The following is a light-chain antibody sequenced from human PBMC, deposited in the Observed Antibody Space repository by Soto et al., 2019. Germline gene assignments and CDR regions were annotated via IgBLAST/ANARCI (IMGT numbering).Light chain of an antibody. Sequence: EIVVTQSPATLSLSPGERATLSCRASQSVSSYLAWYQQKPGQAPRLLIYDASNRATGIPDRFSGRGSGTDFSLTTSRLEPGDFAVYYCQHYGDSLSITFGQGTRLEIK. CDR2: DAS. J-gene: IGKJ5*01. CDR3: QHYGDSLSIT. V-gene: IGKV3-11*01. CDR1: QSVSSY.